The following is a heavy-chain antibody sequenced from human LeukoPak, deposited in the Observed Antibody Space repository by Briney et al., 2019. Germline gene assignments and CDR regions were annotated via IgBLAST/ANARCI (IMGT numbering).Heavy chain of an antibody. D-gene: IGHD3-10*01. CDR3: ARVRGVRGPLYYYYYMDV. CDR1: GFTVSSNY. Sequence: GGSLRLSCTVSGFTVSSNYMSWVRQAPGKGLEWVSVIYSGGSTYYADSVKGRFTISRDNSKNTLYLQMNSLRAEDTAVYYCARVRGVRGPLYYYYYMDVWGKGTTVTISS. J-gene: IGHJ6*03. V-gene: IGHV3-66*01. CDR2: IYSGGST.